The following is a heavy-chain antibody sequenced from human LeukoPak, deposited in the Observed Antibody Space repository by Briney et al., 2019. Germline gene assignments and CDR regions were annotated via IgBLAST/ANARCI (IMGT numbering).Heavy chain of an antibody. CDR3: AGYYDSSGYYYIDY. J-gene: IGHJ4*02. CDR1: GDSVTSTY. V-gene: IGHV4-59*02. CDR2: GHHSESS. Sequence: PSETLSLTCSVSGDSVTSTYWSWIRQPPGKGLEWIAYGHHSESSNYNPSFRSRVTIPVDTSRNQFSLKLSSVTAADTAVYYCAGYYDSSGYYYIDYWGQGTLVTVSS. D-gene: IGHD3-22*01.